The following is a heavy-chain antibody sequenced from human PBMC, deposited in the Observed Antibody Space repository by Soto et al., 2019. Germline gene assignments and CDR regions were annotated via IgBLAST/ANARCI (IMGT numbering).Heavy chain of an antibody. Sequence: SVKVSCKASGGTFSSYAISWVRQAPGQGLEWMGGIIPIFGTANYAQKFQGRVTITADKSTSTAYMELRILRSEDTALYYCATSLYDFWSYYYYGMDVWGQATTVTVSS. CDR1: GGTFSSYA. J-gene: IGHJ6*02. D-gene: IGHD3-3*01. V-gene: IGHV1-69*06. CDR3: ATSLYDFWSYYYYGMDV. CDR2: IIPIFGTA.